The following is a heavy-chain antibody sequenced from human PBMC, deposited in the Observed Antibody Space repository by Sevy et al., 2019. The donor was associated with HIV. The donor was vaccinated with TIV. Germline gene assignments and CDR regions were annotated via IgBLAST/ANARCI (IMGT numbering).Heavy chain of an antibody. CDR2: IWYDGSNK. CDR1: GFTFSSYG. Sequence: QLGGSLRLSCAASGFTFSSYGMHWVRQAPGKGLEWVAVIWYDGSNKYYADSVKGRFTISRDNSKNTLYLQMNSLRAEDTAVYYCARAGMDCGGDCYLDYWGQGTLVTVSS. D-gene: IGHD2-21*02. V-gene: IGHV3-33*01. J-gene: IGHJ4*02. CDR3: ARAGMDCGGDCYLDY.